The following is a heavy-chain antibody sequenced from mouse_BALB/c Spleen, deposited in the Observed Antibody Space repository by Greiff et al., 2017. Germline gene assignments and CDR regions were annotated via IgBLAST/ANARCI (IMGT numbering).Heavy chain of an antibody. J-gene: IGHJ2*01. CDR2: IYPGSGST. Sequence: LQQPGSELVRPGASVKLSCKASGYTFTSYWMHWVKQRPGQGLEWIGNIYPGSGSTNYDEKFKSKATLTVDTSSSTAYMQLSSLTSEDSAVYYCTHLTTVLDYWGQGTTLTVSS. CDR1: GYTFTSYW. V-gene: IGHV1S22*01. D-gene: IGHD1-1*01. CDR3: THLTTVLDY.